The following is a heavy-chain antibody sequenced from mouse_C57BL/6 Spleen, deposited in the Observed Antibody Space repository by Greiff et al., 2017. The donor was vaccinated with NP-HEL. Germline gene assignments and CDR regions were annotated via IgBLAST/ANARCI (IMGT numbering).Heavy chain of an antibody. CDR3: ARSVYGSSTGWAMDY. D-gene: IGHD1-1*01. J-gene: IGHJ4*01. Sequence: QVQLQQPGAELVRPGSSVKLSCKASGYTFTSYWMDWVKQRPAQGLEWIGNIYPSDSETHYNQKFKDKATLTVDKSSSTAYMQLSSLTSEDSAVYYCARSVYGSSTGWAMDYWGQGTSVTVSS. CDR1: GYTFTSYW. CDR2: IYPSDSET. V-gene: IGHV1-61*01.